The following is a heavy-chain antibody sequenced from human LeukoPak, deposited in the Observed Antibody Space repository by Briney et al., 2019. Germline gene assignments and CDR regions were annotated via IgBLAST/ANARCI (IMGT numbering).Heavy chain of an antibody. CDR1: GYSISSGYY. CDR2: IYHSGST. J-gene: IGHJ4*02. V-gene: IGHV4-38-2*02. Sequence: KPSETLSLTCTVSGYSISSGYYWGWIRQPPGKGLEWIGSIYHSGSTYYNPSLKSRVTISVDTSKNQFSLKLSSVTAADTAVYYCARHPYDILTGYYDYWGQGTLVTVSS. D-gene: IGHD3-9*01. CDR3: ARHPYDILTGYYDY.